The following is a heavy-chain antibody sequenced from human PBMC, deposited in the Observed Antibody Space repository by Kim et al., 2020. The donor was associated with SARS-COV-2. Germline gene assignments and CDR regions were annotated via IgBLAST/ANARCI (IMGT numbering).Heavy chain of an antibody. J-gene: IGHJ3*02. CDR3: ARDTSTNRAFDI. CDR2: IYYSGST. Sequence: SETLSLTCAVSGGSISSSNWWSWVRQPPGKGLEWIGEIYYSGSTNYNPSLKSRVTISVDKSKNQFSLKLSSVTAAGTAVYYCARDTSTNRAFDIWGQGTMVTVSS. D-gene: IGHD2-2*01. V-gene: IGHV4-4*02. CDR1: GGSISSSNW.